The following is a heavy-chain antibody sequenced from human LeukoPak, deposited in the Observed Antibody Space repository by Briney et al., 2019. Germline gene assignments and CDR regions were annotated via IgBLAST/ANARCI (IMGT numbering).Heavy chain of an antibody. Sequence: PGRSLRLSCAASGFTFSDYYMSWIRQAPGKGLEWISYISNSGSNIYYADSVKGRFTISRDNAKNSLFLQMNSLRAEDTAVYYCAGEGYGDYDGDYWGQGTLVTVSS. CDR3: AGEGYGDYDGDY. D-gene: IGHD4-17*01. J-gene: IGHJ4*02. CDR2: ISNSGSNI. V-gene: IGHV3-11*01. CDR1: GFTFSDYY.